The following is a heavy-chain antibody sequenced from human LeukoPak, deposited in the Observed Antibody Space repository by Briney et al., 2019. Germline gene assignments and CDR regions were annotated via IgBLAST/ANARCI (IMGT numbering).Heavy chain of an antibody. CDR3: ASSNPAGSSWRPFDN. Sequence: GGSLRLSCAASGLTFSSYAMHWVRQAPGKGLEWVAVISYDGSNKYYADSVKGRFTISRDNSKNTLYLQMNNLRGDDTAIYYCASSNPAGSSWRPFDNWGQGTLVTVSS. CDR2: ISYDGSNK. CDR1: GLTFSSYA. V-gene: IGHV3-30-3*01. J-gene: IGHJ4*02. D-gene: IGHD6-13*01.